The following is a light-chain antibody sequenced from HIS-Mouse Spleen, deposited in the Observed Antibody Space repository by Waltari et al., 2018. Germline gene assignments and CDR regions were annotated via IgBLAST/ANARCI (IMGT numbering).Light chain of an antibody. J-gene: IGKJ3*01. CDR1: QDISNY. CDR3: QQYDNLPGGRVFT. V-gene: IGKV1-33*01. CDR2: DAS. Sequence: DIQMTQSPSSLSASVGDRVTITCQASQDISNYLNWYQQKPGKAPKLLIYDASNLETGVPSRFSGSGSGTDFTFTISSLQPEDIATYYCQQYDNLPGGRVFTFGPGTKVDIK.